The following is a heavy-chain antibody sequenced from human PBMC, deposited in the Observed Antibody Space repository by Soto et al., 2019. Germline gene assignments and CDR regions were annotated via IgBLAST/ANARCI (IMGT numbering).Heavy chain of an antibody. CDR2: ISYDGSNK. CDR3: AKGSSGWFTYFDY. Sequence: GGSLRLSCAASGFTFSSYGMHWVRQAPGKGLEWVAVISYDGSNKYYADSVKGRFTICRDNSKNTLYLQMNSLRAEDTAVYYCAKGSSGWFTYFDYWGQGTLVTVSS. D-gene: IGHD6-19*01. J-gene: IGHJ4*02. CDR1: GFTFSSYG. V-gene: IGHV3-30*18.